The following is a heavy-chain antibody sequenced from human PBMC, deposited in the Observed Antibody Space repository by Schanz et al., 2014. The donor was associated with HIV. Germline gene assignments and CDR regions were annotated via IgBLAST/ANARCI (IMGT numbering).Heavy chain of an antibody. J-gene: IGHJ4*02. CDR2: INQDKSDK. CDR1: GFAFSSSW. D-gene: IGHD2-21*02. Sequence: EVQLVESGGGLVQPGKSLRLSRAASGFAFSSSWMHWVRQTPGKGLEWVAHINQDKSDKRYLYSVRGRFTVSRDNTKNSLFLQMSSLRAEDTAIYYCVRGDPIGSFWGQGTLVTVSS. V-gene: IGHV3-7*01. CDR3: VRGDPIGSF.